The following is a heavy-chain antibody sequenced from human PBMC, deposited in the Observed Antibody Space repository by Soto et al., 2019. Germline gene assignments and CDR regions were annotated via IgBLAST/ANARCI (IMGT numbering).Heavy chain of an antibody. V-gene: IGHV3-30*18. Sequence: GGSLRLSCAASGFTFSSYGMHWVRQATGKGLEWVSVISYDGSNKYYADSVKGRFTISRDNSKNTLYLQMNSLRAEHTAVYYSAKDPTPYSSGPAQPICGQGTMVPVSS. CDR2: ISYDGSNK. CDR1: GFTFSSYG. J-gene: IGHJ3*02. CDR3: AKDPTPYSSGPAQPI. D-gene: IGHD6-19*01.